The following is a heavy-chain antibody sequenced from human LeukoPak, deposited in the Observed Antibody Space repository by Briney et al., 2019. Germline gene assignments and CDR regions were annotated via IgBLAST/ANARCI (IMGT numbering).Heavy chain of an antibody. CDR2: ISYDGSNK. CDR3: AKDSWDNWNEGLGSYGMDV. Sequence: GGSLRLSCAASGFTFSSYGMHWVRQAPGKGLEWVAVISYDGSNKYYADSVKGRFTISRDDSKNTLYLQMNSLRAEDTAVYYCAKDSWDNWNEGLGSYGMDVWGQGTTVTVSS. J-gene: IGHJ6*02. D-gene: IGHD1-20*01. CDR1: GFTFSSYG. V-gene: IGHV3-30*18.